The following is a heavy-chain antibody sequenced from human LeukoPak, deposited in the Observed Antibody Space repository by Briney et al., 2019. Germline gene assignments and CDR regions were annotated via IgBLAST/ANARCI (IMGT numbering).Heavy chain of an antibody. J-gene: IGHJ4*02. Sequence: PGGSLRLSCAASGFTVSSNYLSWVRQAPGKGLECVSVIYSGGNTYYADSVKGRFTISRDNSKNMVYVQMNSLRAEDTAVYFCAKPPRVVVVTAFDSWGQGTLVTVSS. D-gene: IGHD2-21*02. CDR2: IYSGGNT. V-gene: IGHV3-53*01. CDR1: GFTVSSNY. CDR3: AKPPRVVVVTAFDS.